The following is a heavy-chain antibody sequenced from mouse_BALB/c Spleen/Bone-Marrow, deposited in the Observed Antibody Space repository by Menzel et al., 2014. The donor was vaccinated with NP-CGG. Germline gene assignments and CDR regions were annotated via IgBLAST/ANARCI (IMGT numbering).Heavy chain of an antibody. J-gene: IGHJ3*01. V-gene: IGHV2-9-2*01. Sequence: LVESGPGLVAPSQSLSITCTASGVTLTFYDISWIRKPPGKGLEWLGVIWTGGGTNYNSAFMSRLSISKDNSKSQVFLNMHGPQPAGTALSSLFRSPCGRAWFSYCVPTTLLTVS. CDR3: FRSPCGRAWFSY. CDR1: GVTLTFYD. CDR2: IWTGGGT.